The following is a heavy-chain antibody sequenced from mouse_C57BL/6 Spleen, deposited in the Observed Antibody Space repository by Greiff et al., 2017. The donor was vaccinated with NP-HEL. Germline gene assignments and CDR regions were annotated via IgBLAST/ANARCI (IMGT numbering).Heavy chain of an antibody. J-gene: IGHJ2*01. CDR1: GYTFTSYW. Sequence: VQLQQPGAELVRPGSSVKLSCKASGYTFTSYWMHWVKQRPIQGLEWIGNIDPSDSETHSNQKFKDKATLTVDKSSSTAYMQLSSLTSEDSAVYYGARWSFYYGYDEGDYWGQGTTLTVSS. V-gene: IGHV1-52*01. CDR2: IDPSDSET. D-gene: IGHD2-2*01. CDR3: ARWSFYYGYDEGDY.